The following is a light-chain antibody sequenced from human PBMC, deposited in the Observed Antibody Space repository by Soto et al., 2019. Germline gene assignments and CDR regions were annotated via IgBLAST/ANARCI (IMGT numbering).Light chain of an antibody. CDR1: QSVSSNY. J-gene: IGKJ3*01. Sequence: EIVLTQSPGTLSLSPGERATLSCRASQSVSSNYLGWYQQKPGQAPRLLIYGASSRATGIPDRFSGSGSGTDFTLTISRLEPEDFAVYYCQHYGRSPQITFGPGTKVDIK. CDR3: QHYGRSPQIT. CDR2: GAS. V-gene: IGKV3-20*01.